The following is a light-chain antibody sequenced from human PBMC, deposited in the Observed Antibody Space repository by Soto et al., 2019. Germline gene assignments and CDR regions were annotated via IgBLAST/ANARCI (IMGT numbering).Light chain of an antibody. CDR3: QQYNYWPPKIT. CDR2: GAS. Sequence: EVGVSQSPGTLPVSTGERATLSCRAIQSVSSNLAWYQQKTGQAPRLLIYGASTRATGIPARFSGSGSGTEFTLTISSLQSEDFAVYYCQQYNYWPPKITFAQRTRLEI. CDR1: QSVSSN. V-gene: IGKV3-15*01. J-gene: IGKJ5*01.